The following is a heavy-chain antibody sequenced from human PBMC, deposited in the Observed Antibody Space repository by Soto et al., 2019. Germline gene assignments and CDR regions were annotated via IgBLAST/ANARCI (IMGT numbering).Heavy chain of an antibody. CDR2: VHYDRST. Sequence: QLQLQESGPVLVKPSEALSLTCAVSGGSIVSSDYYWDWIRRPPGEGLEWIATVHYDRSTYYNPSLKSRVTMFVDTSKNQFALRLSSVTAADADVYYCARRIRHYEFLDSWGRGILVTVSS. CDR3: ARRIRHYEFLDS. V-gene: IGHV4-39*01. CDR1: GGSIVSSDYY. D-gene: IGHD3-3*01. J-gene: IGHJ5*01.